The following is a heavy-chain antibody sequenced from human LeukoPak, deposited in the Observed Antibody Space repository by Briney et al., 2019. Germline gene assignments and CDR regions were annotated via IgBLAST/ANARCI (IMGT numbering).Heavy chain of an antibody. CDR3: ARGSYGDYDLFDY. CDR1: GFTFSSYW. V-gene: IGHV3-7*03. CDR2: IKQDGSEK. Sequence: GGSLRLSCAASGFTFSSYWMSWVRQAPGKGLEWVANIKQDGSEKYYVDSVKGRFTISRDNDKNSLYLQMNSLRAEDTAVYYCARGSYGDYDLFDYWGQGTLVTVSS. J-gene: IGHJ4*02. D-gene: IGHD4-17*01.